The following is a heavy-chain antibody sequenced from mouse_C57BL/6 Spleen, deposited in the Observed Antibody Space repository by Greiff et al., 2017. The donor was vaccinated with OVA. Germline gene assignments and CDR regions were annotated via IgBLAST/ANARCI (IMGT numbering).Heavy chain of an antibody. CDR1: GYAFSSYW. V-gene: IGHV1-80*01. CDR2: IYPGDGDT. J-gene: IGHJ2*01. D-gene: IGHD4-1*01. CDR3: ARGYWDYYFDY. Sequence: QVQLQQSGAELVKPGASVKISCKASGYAFSSYWMNWVKQRPGKGLEWIGQIYPGDGDTNYNGKFKGKATLTADKSSSTAYMQLSSLPSEDAAVYFCARGYWDYYFDYWGQGTTLTVSS.